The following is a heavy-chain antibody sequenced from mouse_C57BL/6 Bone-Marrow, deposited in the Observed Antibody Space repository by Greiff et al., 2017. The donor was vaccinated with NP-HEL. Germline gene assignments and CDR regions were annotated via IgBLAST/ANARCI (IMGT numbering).Heavy chain of an antibody. J-gene: IGHJ2*01. V-gene: IGHV1-76*01. CDR1: GYTFTDYY. CDR3: ARGAGRGVYYFDY. CDR2: IYPGSGNT. D-gene: IGHD3-3*01. Sequence: QVQLKESGAELVRPGASVKLSCKASGYTFTDYYINWVKQRPGQGLEWIARIYPGSGNTYYNEKFKGKATLTAEKSSSTAYMQLSSLTSEDSAVYFCARGAGRGVYYFDYWGQGTTLTVSS.